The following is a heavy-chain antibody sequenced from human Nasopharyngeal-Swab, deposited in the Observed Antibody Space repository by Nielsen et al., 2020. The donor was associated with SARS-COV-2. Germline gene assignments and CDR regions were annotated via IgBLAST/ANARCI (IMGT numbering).Heavy chain of an antibody. J-gene: IGHJ6*02. CDR3: ARDGLDYDFWSAYFMDV. D-gene: IGHD3-3*01. Sequence: GESLKISCAASGFTFNNYNFNWVRQAPGKGLEWVSSISNSSSYIYYAESVKGRFTISRDNAKNSLYLQMNSLRAEDTAVYYCARDGLDYDFWSAYFMDVWGQGTTVTVSS. CDR1: GFTFNNYN. CDR2: ISNSSSYI. V-gene: IGHV3-21*01.